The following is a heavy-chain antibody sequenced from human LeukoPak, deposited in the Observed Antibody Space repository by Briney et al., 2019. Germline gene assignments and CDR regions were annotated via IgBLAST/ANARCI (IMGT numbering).Heavy chain of an antibody. V-gene: IGHV3-30*04. D-gene: IGHD6-19*01. Sequence: GGSLRLSCVASGSTFSTYPMHWVRQAPGKGLEWVAVISYDGSNKYYADSVKGRFTISRDNSKNTLYLQMNSLRAEDTAVYYCARGRSAWYEDYWGQGTLVTVSS. CDR1: GSTFSTYP. CDR3: ARGRSAWYEDY. J-gene: IGHJ4*02. CDR2: ISYDGSNK.